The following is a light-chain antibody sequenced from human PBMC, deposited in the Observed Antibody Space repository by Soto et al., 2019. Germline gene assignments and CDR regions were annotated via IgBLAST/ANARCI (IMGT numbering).Light chain of an antibody. CDR3: STYTSSRTR. V-gene: IGLV2-14*03. CDR2: DVS. Sequence: QSVLTQPASVSGSPGQSITISCTGTSSDIGGYIYVSWYQHHPGKAPKLIIYDVSNRPSGVSNRFSGSKSGNTASLTISGLQVEDEADYFCSTYTSSRTRFGGGTKLTVL. J-gene: IGLJ2*01. CDR1: SSDIGGYIY.